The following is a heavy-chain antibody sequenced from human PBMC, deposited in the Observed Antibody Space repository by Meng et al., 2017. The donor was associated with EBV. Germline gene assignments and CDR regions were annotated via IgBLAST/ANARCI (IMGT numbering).Heavy chain of an antibody. J-gene: IGHJ4*02. CDR3: ARGVEENGSHYPFDS. V-gene: IGHV7-4-1*04. CDR2: INTYSGKA. CDR1: GYTFRNYA. Sequence: QVQLVQSGFEWKRPGASVKVSCKASGYTFRNYAINWMRQVPGQGLEWMGWINTYSGKATFAQGFTGRFVFSLDTPVTMAHLQISGLKTEDSAVYYCARGVEENGSHYPFDSWGQGTLVTVSS. D-gene: IGHD1-1*01.